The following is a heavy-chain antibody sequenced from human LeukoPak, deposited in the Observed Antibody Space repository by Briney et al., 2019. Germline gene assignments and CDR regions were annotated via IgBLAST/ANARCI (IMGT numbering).Heavy chain of an antibody. V-gene: IGHV3-23*01. J-gene: IGHJ6*02. CDR3: AKAGRAPTDFWSDYYTYYYALDV. CDR1: GFTFSSYK. D-gene: IGHD3-3*01. Sequence: GGSLRLSCEASGFTFSSYKMSWVRQAPGKGLQWVSAISSSGDITYYADSVKGRFTISRDNSRNTLHLQMDSLRAEDTAVYYCAKAGRAPTDFWSDYYTYYYALDVWGQGTTVTVSS. CDR2: ISSSGDIT.